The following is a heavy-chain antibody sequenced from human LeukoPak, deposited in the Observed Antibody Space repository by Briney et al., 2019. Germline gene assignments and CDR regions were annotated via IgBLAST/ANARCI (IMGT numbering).Heavy chain of an antibody. CDR1: GFSFSKND. CDR2: IGVGGDT. Sequence: GGSLRLSCVASGFSFSKNDVHWVRHTTKRGLEWVSAIGVGGDTYYADPVKGRFTISREDGKNSVHLQMNSLRAGDTAVYFCAKAFDYNGLRGEGGSFDCWGQGALVTVSS. D-gene: IGHD4-11*01. CDR3: AKAFDYNGLRGEGGSFDC. J-gene: IGHJ4*02. V-gene: IGHV3-13*01.